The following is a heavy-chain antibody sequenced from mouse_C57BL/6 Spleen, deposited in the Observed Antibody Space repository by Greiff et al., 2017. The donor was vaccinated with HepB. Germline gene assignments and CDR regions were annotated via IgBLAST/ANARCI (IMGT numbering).Heavy chain of an antibody. CDR3: VRTRYDGDFDV. Sequence: EVKVVESGGGLVQPKGSLKLSCAASGFSFNTYAMNWVRQAPGKGLEWVARIRSKSNNYATYYADSVKDRFTISRDDSESMLYLQMNNLKTEDTAMYYCVRTRYDGDFDVWGTGTTVTVSS. V-gene: IGHV10-1*01. CDR1: GFSFNTYA. J-gene: IGHJ1*03. CDR2: IRSKSNNYAT. D-gene: IGHD2-12*01.